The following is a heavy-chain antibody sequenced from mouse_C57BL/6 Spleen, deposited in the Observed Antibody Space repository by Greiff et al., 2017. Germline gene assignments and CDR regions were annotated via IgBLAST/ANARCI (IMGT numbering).Heavy chain of an antibody. CDR1: GFTFSSYA. CDR2: ISSGGDYI. Sequence: EVMLVESGEGLVKPGGSLKLSCAASGFTFSSYAMSWVRQTPEKRLEWVAYISSGGDYIYYADTVKGRFTISRDNARNTLYLQMSSLKSEDTAMYYCTREGDYGCSSYYFDYWGQGTTLTVSS. J-gene: IGHJ2*01. D-gene: IGHD1-1*01. CDR3: TREGDYGCSSYYFDY. V-gene: IGHV5-9-1*02.